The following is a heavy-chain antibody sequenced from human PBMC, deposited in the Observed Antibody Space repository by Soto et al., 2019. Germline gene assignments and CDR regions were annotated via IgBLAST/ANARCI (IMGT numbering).Heavy chain of an antibody. CDR2: IYYSGST. D-gene: IGHD6-13*01. CDR1: GGSISSYY. CDR3: ARRIAAAGGGWFDP. J-gene: IGHJ5*02. Sequence: PSETLSLTCTVSGGSISSYYWSWIRQPPGKGLEWIGYIYYSGSTNHNPSLKSRVTISVDTSKNQFSLKLSSVTAADTAVYYCARRIAAAGGGWFDPWGQGTLVTVSS. V-gene: IGHV4-59*01.